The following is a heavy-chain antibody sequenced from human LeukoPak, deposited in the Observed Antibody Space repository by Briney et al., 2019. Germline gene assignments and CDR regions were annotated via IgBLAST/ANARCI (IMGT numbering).Heavy chain of an antibody. V-gene: IGHV3-9*01. CDR1: GFTFDDYA. Sequence: GRSLRLSCAASGFTFDDYAMHWVRQAPGKGLEWVSGISWNSGSIGYADSVKGRFTISRDNAKNSLYLQMNSLRAEDTALYYCAKETYSSSVGYYYYMDVWGKGTTVTVSS. D-gene: IGHD6-6*01. J-gene: IGHJ6*03. CDR2: ISWNSGSI. CDR3: AKETYSSSVGYYYYMDV.